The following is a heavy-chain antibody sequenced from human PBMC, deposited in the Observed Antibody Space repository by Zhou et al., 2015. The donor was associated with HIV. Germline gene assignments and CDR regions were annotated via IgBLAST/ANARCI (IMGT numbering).Heavy chain of an antibody. CDR3: AKVVLTAIASLDVFDV. D-gene: IGHD2-21*02. J-gene: IGHJ3*01. Sequence: QVQLVESGGGVVQPGRSLRLSCAASGFTFSSYGMHWVRQAPGKGLEWVAFTSYDGGRKYYGDSVKGRFTISRDNSKKTVFLQMSSLRVEDTAVYYCAKVVLTAIASLDVFDVWGQGTMVTVSS. CDR2: TSYDGGRK. CDR1: GFTFSSYG. V-gene: IGHV3-30*19.